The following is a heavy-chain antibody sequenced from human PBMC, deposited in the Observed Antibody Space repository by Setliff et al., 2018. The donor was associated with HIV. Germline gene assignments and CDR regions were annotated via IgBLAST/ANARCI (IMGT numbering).Heavy chain of an antibody. V-gene: IGHV1-2*06. CDR1: GYTFTGYF. D-gene: IGHD3-10*01. Sequence: ASVKVSCKASGYTFTGYFIHWVRQAPGQGLEWMGRINPNRGDTKSHHKFADRLIMSRDTSLTTVYMELTSLRSDDTAAYYCARVSSFNKIIREAFDIWGQGTLVTVSS. CDR2: INPNRGDT. J-gene: IGHJ3*02. CDR3: ARVSSFNKIIREAFDI.